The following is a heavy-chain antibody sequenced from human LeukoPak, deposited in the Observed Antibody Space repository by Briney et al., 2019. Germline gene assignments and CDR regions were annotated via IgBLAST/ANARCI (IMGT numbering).Heavy chain of an antibody. D-gene: IGHD1-26*01. J-gene: IGHJ4*02. Sequence: ASVKVSCKASGYTFTSYYMHWVRQAPGQGLEWMGIINPSGGSTSYAQKFQGRVTMTRDTSTSTVYMELSSLRSENTAVYYCARDGQWELPFDYWTQATLVTGSS. CDR2: INPSGGST. CDR1: GYTFTSYY. CDR3: ARDGQWELPFDY. V-gene: IGHV1-46*01.